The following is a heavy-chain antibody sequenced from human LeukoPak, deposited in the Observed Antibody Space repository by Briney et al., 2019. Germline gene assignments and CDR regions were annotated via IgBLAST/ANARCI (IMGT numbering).Heavy chain of an antibody. CDR2: IYHSGST. Sequence: SQTLSLTCAVSGGSISSGGYSWSWIRQPPGTGLEWIGYIYHSGSTYYNPSLKSRVTISVDRSKNQFSLKLSSVTAADTAVYYCAGSPYCSSTSCYLKGDAFDIWGQGTMVTVSS. D-gene: IGHD2-2*01. CDR3: AGSPYCSSTSCYLKGDAFDI. CDR1: GGSISSGGYS. V-gene: IGHV4-30-2*01. J-gene: IGHJ3*02.